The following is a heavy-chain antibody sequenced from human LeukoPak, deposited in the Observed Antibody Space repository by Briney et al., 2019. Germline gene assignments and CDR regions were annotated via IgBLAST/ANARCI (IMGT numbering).Heavy chain of an antibody. J-gene: IGHJ4*02. CDR1: GGSFSGYY. V-gene: IGHV4-34*01. CDR2: INHSGST. CDR3: ARGTRGYSHA. D-gene: IGHD5-18*01. Sequence: SETLSLTCAVYGGSFSGYYWSWIRQPPGKGLEWIGEINHSGSTNYNPSLKSRVTISVDTSKNQFSLKLSSVTAADTAVYYCARGTRGYSHAWGQGTLVTVSS.